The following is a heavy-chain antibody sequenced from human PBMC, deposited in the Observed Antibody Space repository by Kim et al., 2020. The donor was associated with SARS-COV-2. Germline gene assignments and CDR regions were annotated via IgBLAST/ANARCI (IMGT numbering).Heavy chain of an antibody. D-gene: IGHD2-2*01. Sequence: GGSLRLSCAASGFTVSSNYMSWVRQAPGKGLEWVSVIYSGGSTYYADSVKGRFTISRDNSKNTLYLQMNSLRAEDTAVYYCARDGEIFEVVPAEGPPLDYGMDVWGQGTTVTVSS. CDR1: GFTVSSNY. CDR2: IYSGGST. CDR3: ARDGEIFEVVPAEGPPLDYGMDV. V-gene: IGHV3-66*01. J-gene: IGHJ6*02.